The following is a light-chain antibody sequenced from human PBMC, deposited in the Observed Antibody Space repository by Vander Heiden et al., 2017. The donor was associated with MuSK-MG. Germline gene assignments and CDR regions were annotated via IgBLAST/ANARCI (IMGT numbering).Light chain of an antibody. CDR2: DVT. CDR3: CSFAGNPYV. CDR1: SSDVGGYDY. Sequence: QSALTQPPSASGSPGQSVTISCTGTSSDVGGYDYVSWYQQHPGKAPTVMIYDVTKRPSGVPDRFSGSKSGNTAFLTISGLQTEDEADYYCCSFAGNPYVFGTGTKVTVL. J-gene: IGLJ1*01. V-gene: IGLV2-11*01.